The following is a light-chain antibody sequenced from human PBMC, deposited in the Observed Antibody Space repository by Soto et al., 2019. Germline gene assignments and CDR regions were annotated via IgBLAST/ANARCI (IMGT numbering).Light chain of an antibody. CDR1: QRVDND. CDR3: QRRTTWPPDT. CDR2: DAS. J-gene: IGKJ2*01. V-gene: IGKV3-11*01. Sequence: EIVLTQSPATLSLSPGERATLSCRASQRVDNDLVWYQQKPGQAPRLLIYDASNRATGIPARFSGSGSGTDFTLTITSLEPEDFAVYYCQRRTTWPPDTFGQGTKLEI.